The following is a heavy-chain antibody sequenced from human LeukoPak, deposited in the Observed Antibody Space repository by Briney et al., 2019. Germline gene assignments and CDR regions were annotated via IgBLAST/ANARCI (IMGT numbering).Heavy chain of an antibody. CDR1: GFTFDDYA. V-gene: IGHV3-9*01. D-gene: IGHD1-26*01. J-gene: IGHJ3*02. CDR2: ISWNSGSI. CDR3: AKDILGRSYGAFDI. Sequence: GRSLRLSCAASGFTFDDYAMHWVRQAPGKGLEWVSGISWNSGSIGYADSVKGRFTISRDNAKNSLYLQMNSLRAEDTALYYCAKDILGRSYGAFDIWGQGTMVTVSS.